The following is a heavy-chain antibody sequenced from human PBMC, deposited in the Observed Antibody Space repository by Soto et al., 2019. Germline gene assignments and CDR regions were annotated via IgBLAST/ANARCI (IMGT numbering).Heavy chain of an antibody. CDR1: GGSISSGDYY. Sequence: SETLSLTCTVSGGSISSGDYYWSWIRQPPGKGLEWIGYIYYGGSTYYNPSLKSRVTISVDTSKNQFSLKLSSVTAADTAVYYCARARLELRKYYYYGMDVWGQGTTVTVSS. CDR3: ARARLELRKYYYYGMDV. V-gene: IGHV4-30-4*01. D-gene: IGHD1-7*01. J-gene: IGHJ6*02. CDR2: IYYGGST.